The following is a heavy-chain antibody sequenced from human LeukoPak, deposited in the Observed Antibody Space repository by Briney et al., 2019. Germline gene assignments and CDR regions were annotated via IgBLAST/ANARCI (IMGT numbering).Heavy chain of an antibody. CDR1: GYTFTSYG. D-gene: IGHD3-3*01. CDR2: ISAYNGNT. V-gene: IGHV1-18*01. Sequence: GASVKVSCKASGYTFTSYGISWVRQAPGQGLEWMGWISAYNGNTNYAQKLQGRVTMTTDTSTSTAYMELRSLRSDDTAVYYCARTRSGNFWSGYYAFDIWGQGTMVTVSS. CDR3: ARTRSGNFWSGYYAFDI. J-gene: IGHJ3*02.